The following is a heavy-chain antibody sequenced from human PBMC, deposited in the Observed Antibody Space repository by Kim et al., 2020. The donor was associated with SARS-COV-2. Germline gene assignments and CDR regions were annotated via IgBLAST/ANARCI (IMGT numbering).Heavy chain of an antibody. J-gene: IGHJ6*02. CDR3: ARGGIRDHEDSMDV. D-gene: IGHD3-3*02. Sequence: SVKGRYTIARDNPKNTLYLQMTSLRAEDTAVYDCARGGIRDHEDSMDVWGQGTTVTVSS. V-gene: IGHV3-30*07.